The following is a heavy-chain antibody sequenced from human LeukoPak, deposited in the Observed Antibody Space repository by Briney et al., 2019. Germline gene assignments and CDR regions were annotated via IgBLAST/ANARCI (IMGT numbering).Heavy chain of an antibody. Sequence: PGGSLRLSCAASGFRFSNYWMSWVRQAPGKGLEWVANIKQDGSEKYYVDSVKGRFTISRDNAKNSLYLQMNSLRAEDTAVYYCARQAGSGSYYPDYWGQGTLVTVSS. V-gene: IGHV3-7*01. CDR1: GFRFSNYW. CDR3: ARQAGSGSYYPDY. CDR2: IKQDGSEK. D-gene: IGHD3-10*01. J-gene: IGHJ4*02.